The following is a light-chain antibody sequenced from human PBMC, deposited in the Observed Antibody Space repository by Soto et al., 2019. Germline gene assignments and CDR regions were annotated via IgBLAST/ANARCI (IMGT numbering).Light chain of an antibody. Sequence: QSVLTQPASVSGSPGQSITISCIGTRSDIGGYNYVSWHQQHPGKAPKLMIYDAYERPLGVSNRFSGSNSGNTASLTISGLQNEDEADYYCSSYTDDRPYVFGSGTKVTVL. CDR1: RSDIGGYNY. V-gene: IGLV2-14*03. J-gene: IGLJ1*01. CDR2: DAY. CDR3: SSYTDDRPYV.